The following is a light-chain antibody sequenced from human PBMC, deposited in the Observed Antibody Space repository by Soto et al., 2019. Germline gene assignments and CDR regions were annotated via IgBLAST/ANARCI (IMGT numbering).Light chain of an antibody. CDR1: SSDVGSYNL. CDR3: CSYAGSVV. V-gene: IGLV2-23*01. J-gene: IGLJ2*01. Sequence: QSALTQPASVSGSPGQSITISCTGTSSDVGSYNLVSWYQQHPGKAPKLMIYEGSKRPSGVSNRFSGSKSGNTASLTISGFQAEEEADYYCCSYAGSVVFGGGTKVTVL. CDR2: EGS.